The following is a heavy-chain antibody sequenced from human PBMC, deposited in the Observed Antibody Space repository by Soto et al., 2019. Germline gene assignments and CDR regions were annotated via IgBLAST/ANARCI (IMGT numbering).Heavy chain of an antibody. V-gene: IGHV1-24*01. D-gene: IGHD3-22*01. CDR1: GYTLTELS. Sequence: GASVKVSCKVSGYTLTELSMHWVRQAPGKGLEWMGGFDPEDGETIYAQKFQGRVTMTEDTSTDTAYMELSSLRSEDTAVYYCATALNYYDSSGYFSYWGQGTLVTVSS. CDR2: FDPEDGET. J-gene: IGHJ4*02. CDR3: ATALNYYDSSGYFSY.